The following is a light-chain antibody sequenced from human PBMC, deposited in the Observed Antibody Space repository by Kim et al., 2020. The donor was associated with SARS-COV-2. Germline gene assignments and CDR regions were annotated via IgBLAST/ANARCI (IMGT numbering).Light chain of an antibody. J-gene: IGKJ5*01. V-gene: IGKV1-39*01. CDR2: GAS. Sequence: DIQLTQSPFSLSAFVGDRVTIVCRTSLSVGIYLSWFQCKPGKVPRLLVKGASRLESGVPSRFSGSGSGTEFSLTINSLQPEDSATYFCQQSLKTPITFGQGTRLEIK. CDR3: QQSLKTPIT. CDR1: LSVGIY.